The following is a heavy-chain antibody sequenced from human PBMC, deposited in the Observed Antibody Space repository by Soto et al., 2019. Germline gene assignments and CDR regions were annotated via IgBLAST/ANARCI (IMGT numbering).Heavy chain of an antibody. Sequence: SETLSLTCTVSGGSISSGGYYWSWIRQPPGKGLEWIGYIYYSGSTYYNPSLKSRVTISVDTSKNQFSLKLSSVTAADTAVYYCAREGRDYGSGSYYKDAFDPWGQGTLVTVSS. J-gene: IGHJ5*02. CDR3: AREGRDYGSGSYYKDAFDP. V-gene: IGHV4-30-4*08. CDR2: IYYSGST. D-gene: IGHD3-10*01. CDR1: GGSISSGGYY.